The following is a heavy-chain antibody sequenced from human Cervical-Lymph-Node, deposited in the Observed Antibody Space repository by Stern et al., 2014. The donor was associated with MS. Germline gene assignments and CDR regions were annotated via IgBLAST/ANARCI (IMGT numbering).Heavy chain of an antibody. D-gene: IGHD3-10*01. J-gene: IGHJ5*01. CDR1: EYTFIAFY. V-gene: IGHV1-2*02. CDR3: ARDGLLWFGGARESYNGLDS. CDR2: IHPNPGAP. Sequence: QVQLVESGAVVKKPGASVKVSCKASEYTFIAFYIHWVRQAPGQGLEWMGWIHPNPGAPTYAQRFQGRVTMTRDTSLIPADIELSRLTSDDTAVYYCARDGLLWFGGARESYNGLDSWGQGTLVTVSS.